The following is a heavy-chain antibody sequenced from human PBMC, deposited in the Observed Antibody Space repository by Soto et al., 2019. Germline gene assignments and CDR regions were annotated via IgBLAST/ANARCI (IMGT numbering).Heavy chain of an antibody. V-gene: IGHV2-5*01. Sequence: QITLKESGPTLVKPTQTLTLTCTFSGFSLSTSGVGVGCVRQPPGKALEWLAVIHWNDDNHYTSSLKTRLTVTKDITKNQVVFAMTNMDPVDTGTYYCIHRRVNGGMDHWGPGILVTVSS. CDR3: IHRRVNGGMDH. J-gene: IGHJ4*02. CDR1: GFSLSTSGVG. CDR2: IHWNDDN.